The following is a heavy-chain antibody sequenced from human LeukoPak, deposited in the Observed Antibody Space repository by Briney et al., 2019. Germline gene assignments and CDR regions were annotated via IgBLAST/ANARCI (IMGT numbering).Heavy chain of an antibody. CDR3: ARDLGDDYDILTGYYDY. J-gene: IGHJ4*02. CDR1: GFTFSSYW. CDR2: IKQDGGEK. V-gene: IGHV3-7*01. Sequence: GGSLRLSCAASGFTFSSYWMSWVRQAPGKGLEWVANIKQDGGEKYYVDSVKGRFTISRDNAKNSLYLQMNSLRAEDTAVYYCARDLGDDYDILTGYYDYWGQGTLVTVSS. D-gene: IGHD3-9*01.